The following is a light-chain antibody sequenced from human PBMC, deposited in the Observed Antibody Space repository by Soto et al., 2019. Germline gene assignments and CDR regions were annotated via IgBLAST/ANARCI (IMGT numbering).Light chain of an antibody. V-gene: IGLV2-14*01. CDR2: EVS. CDR1: MRDVGAYNL. CDR3: SAYTARSTLV. J-gene: IGLJ3*02. Sequence: QSVLTQPACVSGSTGQSITIFCSGTMRDVGAYNLVSWYQQHPGKAPKLIIYEVSNRPSGISSRFSGSRSGNTASLTISGLQPEDEGDYYCSAYTARSTLVFGAGTKVTVL.